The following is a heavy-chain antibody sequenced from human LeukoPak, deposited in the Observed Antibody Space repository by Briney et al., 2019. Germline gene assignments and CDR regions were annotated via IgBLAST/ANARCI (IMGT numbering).Heavy chain of an antibody. D-gene: IGHD5-12*01. CDR2: INPNSGGT. V-gene: IGHV1-2*02. CDR1: GYTFTGYY. J-gene: IGHJ5*02. Sequence: GASVKVSCKASGYTFTGYYMHWVRQAPGQGLEWMGWINPNSGGTNYAQKFQGRVTMTRDTSISTAYMELSRLRSDDTAVYYCARVVVATIPFNWFDPWGQGTLVTVSS. CDR3: ARVVVATIPFNWFDP.